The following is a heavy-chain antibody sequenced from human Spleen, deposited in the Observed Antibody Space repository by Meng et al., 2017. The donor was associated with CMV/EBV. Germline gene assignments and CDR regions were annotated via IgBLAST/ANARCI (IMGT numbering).Heavy chain of an antibody. CDR2: IYYSGST. Sequence: SETLSLTCNVSGGSIGYYYWNWVRQPPGKELEWIGHIYYSGSTNYNPSLKSRVTISVDTSKNQFSLNLSSVTAADTAVYYCARGAYYDFWSGHYYYGMDVWGQGTTVTVSS. J-gene: IGHJ6*02. V-gene: IGHV4-59*01. CDR3: ARGAYYDFWSGHYYYGMDV. CDR1: GGSIGYYY. D-gene: IGHD3-3*01.